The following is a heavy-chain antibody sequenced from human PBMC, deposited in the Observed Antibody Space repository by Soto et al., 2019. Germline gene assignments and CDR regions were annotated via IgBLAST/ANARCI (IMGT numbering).Heavy chain of an antibody. J-gene: IGHJ4*02. CDR1: GGSISSYY. Sequence: SETLSLTCTVSGGSISSYYWSWIRQPPGKGLEWIGYIYYSGSTNYNPSLKSRVTISVDTSKNQFSLKLSSVTAADTAVYYCARDTSGDQSFDYWGQGTLVTVSS. CDR3: ARDTSGDQSFDY. V-gene: IGHV4-59*01. CDR2: IYYSGST. D-gene: IGHD6-25*01.